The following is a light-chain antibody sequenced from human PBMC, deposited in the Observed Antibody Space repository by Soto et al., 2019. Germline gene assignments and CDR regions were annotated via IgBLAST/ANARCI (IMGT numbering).Light chain of an antibody. CDR2: KAS. Sequence: DIQMTQSPSTLSASVGDRVTITCRASQSISSWLAWYQQKPGKAPRLLIYKASNLESGVPSRFSGSGSGTEFTLTIRSLQPDDSATYYCQQYNDNWTCGQGTKVEIK. CDR1: QSISSW. CDR3: QQYNDNWT. J-gene: IGKJ1*01. V-gene: IGKV1-5*03.